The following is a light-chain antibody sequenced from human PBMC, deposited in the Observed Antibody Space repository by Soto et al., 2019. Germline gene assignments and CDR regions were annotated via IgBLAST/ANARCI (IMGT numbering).Light chain of an antibody. CDR3: QQYDNWWT. CDR2: AAS. CDR1: QSVSSN. V-gene: IGKV3-15*01. Sequence: EIVMTQSPATLSVSPGERATLSCRASQSVSSNLAWYQPKPGQAPRVLIYAASTRATGIPDRFSGSGSGTEFTLTIRSLNSEDFGVYYCQQYDNWWTFGQGTKVDIK. J-gene: IGKJ1*01.